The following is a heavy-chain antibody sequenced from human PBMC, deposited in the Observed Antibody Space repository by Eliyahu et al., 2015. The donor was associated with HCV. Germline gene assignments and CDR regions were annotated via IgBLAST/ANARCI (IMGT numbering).Heavy chain of an antibody. D-gene: IGHD3-22*01. Sequence: EVQLVESGGGLVQPGGSLRLSXAASGFTFSSXXMNWVRQAPGKGLEWVSYISSSSSTIYYADSVKGRFTISRDNAKNSLYLQMNSLRDEDTAVYYCARARAYYYDSSGYYYFDYWGQGTLVTVSS. J-gene: IGHJ4*02. CDR3: ARARAYYYDSSGYYYFDY. CDR2: ISSSSSTI. CDR1: GFTFSSXX. V-gene: IGHV3-48*02.